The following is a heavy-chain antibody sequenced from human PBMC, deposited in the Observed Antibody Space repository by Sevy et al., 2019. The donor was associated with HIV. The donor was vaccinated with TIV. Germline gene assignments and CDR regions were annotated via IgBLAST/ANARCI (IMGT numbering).Heavy chain of an antibody. CDR3: GRDNWGSIDY. CDR2: AYYNGGT. CDR1: GGSLNTYG. Sequence: SETLSLTCTVSGGSLNTYGWSWIRQPPGKGLEWIGYAYYNGGTNYNPSLKSRLTILVGTSERQFSLQLSSVTPADTAVYYCGRDNWGSIDYWGRGVLVTVSS. V-gene: IGHV4-59*01. J-gene: IGHJ4*02. D-gene: IGHD7-27*01.